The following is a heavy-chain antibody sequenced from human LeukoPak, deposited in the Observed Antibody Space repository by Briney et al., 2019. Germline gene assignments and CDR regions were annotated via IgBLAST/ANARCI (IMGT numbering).Heavy chain of an antibody. CDR3: ARDTLEYYYDSSGLDY. D-gene: IGHD3-22*01. V-gene: IGHV3-48*03. Sequence: GGSLRLSCAASGFTFSNYAMSWVRQAPGKGLEWVSYISSSGSTIYYADSVKGRFTISRDNAKNSLYLQMNSLRAEDTAVYYCARDTLEYYYDSSGLDYWGQGTLVTVSS. CDR2: ISSSGSTI. CDR1: GFTFSNYA. J-gene: IGHJ4*02.